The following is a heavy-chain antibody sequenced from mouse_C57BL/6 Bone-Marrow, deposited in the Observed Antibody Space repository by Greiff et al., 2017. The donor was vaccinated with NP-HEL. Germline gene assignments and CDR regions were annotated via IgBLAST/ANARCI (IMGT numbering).Heavy chain of an antibody. CDR3: ATLNWAWFAY. J-gene: IGHJ3*01. CDR1: GYTFTDYN. CDR2: INPNNGGT. Sequence: EVKLMESGPELVKPGASVKIPCKASGYTFTDYNMDWVKQSHGKSLEWIGDINPNNGGTIYNQKFKGKATLTVDKSSSTAYMELRSLTSEDTAVYYCATLNWAWFAYWGQGTLVTVSA. D-gene: IGHD4-1*01. V-gene: IGHV1-18*01.